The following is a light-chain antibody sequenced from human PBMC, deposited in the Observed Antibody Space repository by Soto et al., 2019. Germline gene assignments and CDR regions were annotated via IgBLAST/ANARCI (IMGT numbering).Light chain of an antibody. Sequence: ELVLTQSPGTLSLSPGERATLSCRASQSVISNYLAWYQQKPGQAPRLLLYGASKRATGIPDRFSGSGSGTDFTLTISRLEPEDFAMYYCQQYFSSSYTFGQGTKLEIK. CDR1: QSVISNY. CDR2: GAS. CDR3: QQYFSSSYT. V-gene: IGKV3-20*01. J-gene: IGKJ2*01.